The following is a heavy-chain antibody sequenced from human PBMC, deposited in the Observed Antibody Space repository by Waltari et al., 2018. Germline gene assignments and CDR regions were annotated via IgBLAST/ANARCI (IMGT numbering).Heavy chain of an antibody. CDR3: ARRSSTWYTDAFDI. CDR1: GGTFSSYA. Sequence: QVQLVQSGAEVKKPGSSVKVSCKASGGTFSSYAITWVQQAPGQGLEWMGGIIPIFATANYAQKVQGRVTITADKLTSTADMQRSSLRSEDTAVYYCARRSSTWYTDAFDIWGQGTMVTVSS. V-gene: IGHV1-69*14. CDR2: IIPIFATA. D-gene: IGHD6-13*01. J-gene: IGHJ3*02.